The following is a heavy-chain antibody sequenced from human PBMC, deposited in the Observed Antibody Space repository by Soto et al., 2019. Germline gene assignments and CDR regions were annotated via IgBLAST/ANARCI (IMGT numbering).Heavy chain of an antibody. J-gene: IGHJ4*02. Sequence: GGSLRLSCAASGFTFSSYDMHWVRQATGKGLEWVSAIGTAGDTYYPGSVKGRFTISRENAKNSLYLQMNSLRAGDTAVYYCARGPYYYGSGSSPHFDYWGQGTLVTVSS. V-gene: IGHV3-13*01. CDR2: IGTAGDT. CDR3: ARGPYYYGSGSSPHFDY. CDR1: GFTFSSYD. D-gene: IGHD3-10*01.